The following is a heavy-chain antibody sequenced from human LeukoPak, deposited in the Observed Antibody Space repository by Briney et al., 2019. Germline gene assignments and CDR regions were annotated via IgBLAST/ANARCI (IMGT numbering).Heavy chain of an antibody. CDR1: GFTFDDYA. CDR2: ISSSSSYI. CDR3: ARARGYCSSTSCPGEYYFDY. V-gene: IGHV3-21*01. Sequence: PGGSLRLSCAASGFTFDDYAMHWVRQAPGKGLEWVSSISSSSSYIYYADSVKGRFTISRDNAKNSLYLQMNSLRAEDTAVYYCARARGYCSSTSCPGEYYFDYWGQGTLVTVSS. J-gene: IGHJ4*02. D-gene: IGHD2-2*01.